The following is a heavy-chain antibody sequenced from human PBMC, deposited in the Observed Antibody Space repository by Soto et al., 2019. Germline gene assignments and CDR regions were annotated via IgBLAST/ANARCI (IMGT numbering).Heavy chain of an antibody. CDR1: EDTFRNYA. D-gene: IGHD3-22*01. CDR3: ASTKYDSSAYYYSYLGL. CDR2: IIPIFGTA. Sequence: QVELVQSGAEVKKPGSSVKVSCQASEDTFRNYAISWVRQAPGQGLEWMGGIIPIFGTANYAQKFQGRVRITADTSAITVYLELSSLRSEDTAVYYCASTKYDSSAYYYSYLGLWGRGTLVTVSS. J-gene: IGHJ2*01. V-gene: IGHV1-69*06.